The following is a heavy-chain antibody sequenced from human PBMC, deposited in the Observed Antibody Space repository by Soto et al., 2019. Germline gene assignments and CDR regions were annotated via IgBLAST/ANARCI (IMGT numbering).Heavy chain of an antibody. CDR2: INGDASST. CDR3: ARDRSYAMEV. CDR1: GFSIGDYW. Sequence: PGGSLRLSCEASGFSIGDYWMHWVRQAPGEGLVWVSCINGDASSTTYADSVKGRFTISRDDAKNTVYLQMTSLRAEDTAVYFCARDRSYAMEVWGQGTRVTVSS. V-gene: IGHV3-74*01. J-gene: IGHJ6*02.